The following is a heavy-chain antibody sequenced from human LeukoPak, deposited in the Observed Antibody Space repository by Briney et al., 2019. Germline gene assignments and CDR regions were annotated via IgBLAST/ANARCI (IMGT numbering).Heavy chain of an antibody. D-gene: IGHD4-17*01. V-gene: IGHV3-66*04. J-gene: IGHJ4*02. CDR3: AKHYGDYQPLYYFDY. CDR1: GFTVSSNY. Sequence: GGSLRLSCAASGFTVSSNYMSWVRQAPGKGLEWVSVIYSGGSTYYADSVKGRFTISRDNSKNTLYLQMNSLRAEDTAVYYCAKHYGDYQPLYYFDYWGQGTLVTVSS. CDR2: IYSGGST.